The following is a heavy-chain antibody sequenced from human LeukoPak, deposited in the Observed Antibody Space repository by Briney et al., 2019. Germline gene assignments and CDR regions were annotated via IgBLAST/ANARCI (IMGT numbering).Heavy chain of an antibody. D-gene: IGHD3-22*01. J-gene: IGHJ4*02. Sequence: SETLSLTCTVPGGSISSHYWSWIRQPPGMRLEWIGYIHTSGSTNYNPSLKSRVTMSVDTSKNQFSLKLTSVTAADTALYYCAREGSSDFFDSWGLGTLVIVSS. CDR3: AREGSSDFFDS. CDR1: GGSISSHY. V-gene: IGHV4-4*08. CDR2: IHTSGST.